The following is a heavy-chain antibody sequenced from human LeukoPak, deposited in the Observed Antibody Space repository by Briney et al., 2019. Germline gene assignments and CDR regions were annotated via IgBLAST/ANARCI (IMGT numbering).Heavy chain of an antibody. CDR1: GGSISSSDYY. D-gene: IGHD1-7*01. CDR3: ARGNWNYNWFDP. Sequence: SETLSLTCTVYGGSISSSDYYWGWIRQPPGKGLEWIASIYYSGSTYYNPSLKSRVTISKDTSKNQFSLKLNSVTAADTAVYYCARGNWNYNWFDPWGQGTLVTVSS. J-gene: IGHJ5*02. V-gene: IGHV4-39*01. CDR2: IYYSGST.